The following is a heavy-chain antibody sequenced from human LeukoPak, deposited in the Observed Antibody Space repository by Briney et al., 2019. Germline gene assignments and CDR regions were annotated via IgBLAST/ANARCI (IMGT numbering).Heavy chain of an antibody. CDR1: GDATNRKTVY. CDR2: VYYSGIP. V-gene: IGHV4-39*01. D-gene: IGHD3-22*01. Sequence: GTHSLARTVSGDATNRKTVYWGGIAPPPGKELEWMGRVYYSGIPYYNPSLKSRVTISVDTSKNQFSLKLSSVTAADTAVYYCARLGVKNSSGHYYFDYWGQGTLVTVSS. J-gene: IGHJ4*02. CDR3: ARLGVKNSSGHYYFDY.